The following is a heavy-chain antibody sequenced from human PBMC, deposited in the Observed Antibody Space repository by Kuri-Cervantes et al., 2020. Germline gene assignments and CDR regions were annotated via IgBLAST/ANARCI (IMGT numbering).Heavy chain of an antibody. CDR2: IYTSGST. Sequence: GSLRLSCTVSGGSISSYYWGWIRQPAGKGLEWIGRIYTSGSTNYNPSLKSRVTMSVDTSKNQFSLKLSSVTAADTAVYYCARDRDNWNSGFDYWGQGTLVTVSS. CDR1: GGSISSYY. V-gene: IGHV4-4*07. D-gene: IGHD1-7*01. CDR3: ARDRDNWNSGFDY. J-gene: IGHJ4*02.